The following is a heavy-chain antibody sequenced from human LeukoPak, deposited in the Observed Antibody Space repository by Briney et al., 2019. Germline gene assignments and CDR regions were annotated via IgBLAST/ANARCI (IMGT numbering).Heavy chain of an antibody. CDR3: ARGGSYLSAFDI. CDR2: IYSGGST. J-gene: IGHJ3*02. V-gene: IGHV3-53*01. CDR1: GFTFSSYG. Sequence: PGGSLRLSCAASGFTFSSYGMSWVRQAPGKGLEWVSIIYSGGSTFYADSVKGRFTISRDNSKNTLYLQMNSLRAEDTAVYYCARGGSYLSAFDIWGQGTMVTVSS. D-gene: IGHD1-26*01.